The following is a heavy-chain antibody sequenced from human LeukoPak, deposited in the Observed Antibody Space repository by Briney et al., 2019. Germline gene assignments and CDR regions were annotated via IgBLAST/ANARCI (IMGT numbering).Heavy chain of an antibody. Sequence: GGSLRLSCAASGFTFSSYAMSWVRQAPGKGLEWVSAISGSGGSTYYADSVKGRFTISRDNSKNTLYLQMNSLRGDDTAVYYCATTGEPAATGGYYYYGMDVWGQGTTVTVSS. J-gene: IGHJ6*02. CDR1: GFTFSSYA. V-gene: IGHV3-23*01. CDR3: ATTGEPAATGGYYYYGMDV. CDR2: ISGSGGST. D-gene: IGHD2-2*01.